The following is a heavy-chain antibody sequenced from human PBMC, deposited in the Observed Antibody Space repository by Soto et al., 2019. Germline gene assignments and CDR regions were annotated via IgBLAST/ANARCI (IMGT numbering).Heavy chain of an antibody. V-gene: IGHV4-4*07. Sequence: SETLSLTCTVSGDSVSKYYWNWIRQPAGKGLGWIGRIHSTRSPNYNPSLKSRLTMSVDTSKNHYTLILILTSGTAAETAVYYCAISPAYGDYANLDSWGQGTLVTVSS. CDR3: AISPAYGDYANLDS. J-gene: IGHJ4*02. D-gene: IGHD4-17*01. CDR2: IHSTRSP. CDR1: GDSVSKYY.